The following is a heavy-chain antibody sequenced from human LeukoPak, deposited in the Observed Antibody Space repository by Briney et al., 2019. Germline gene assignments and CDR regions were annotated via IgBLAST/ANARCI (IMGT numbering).Heavy chain of an antibody. CDR2: IASETYGGTA. CDR1: GFTFGDYA. J-gene: IGHJ4*02. V-gene: IGHV3-49*04. Sequence: GGSQRLSCTASGFTFGDYAMTWVRQAPGKWLEWVGFIASETYGGTAEYAASVKGRFIISRDDSKSIAHLQMNSLKTEDTAVYYCTRDQTPYYWGQGTLVTVSS. CDR3: TRDQTPYY.